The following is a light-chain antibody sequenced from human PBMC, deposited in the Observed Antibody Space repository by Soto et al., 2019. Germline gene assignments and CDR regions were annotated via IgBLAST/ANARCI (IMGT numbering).Light chain of an antibody. CDR2: DAS. V-gene: IGKV3-11*01. Sequence: EIVLTQSPATLSLSPGERATLSCRASQSVSSYLAWYQQKPGQAPRLLIYDASNRATGIPARFSGSGSGTDFTLTISSLEPEDFAVYYCPQRRNWPPQDTFGGGTKVDIK. CDR1: QSVSSY. CDR3: PQRRNWPPQDT. J-gene: IGKJ4*01.